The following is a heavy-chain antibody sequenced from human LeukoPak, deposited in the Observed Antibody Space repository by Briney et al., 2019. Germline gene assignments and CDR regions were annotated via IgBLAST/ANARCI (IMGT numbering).Heavy chain of an antibody. D-gene: IGHD6-13*01. CDR1: GFTFSNAW. J-gene: IGHJ4*02. Sequence: GGSLRLSCAASGFTFSNAWMSWVRQAPGKGLEWVGRVKSKTDGGTTDYAAPVKGRFTISRDDSKNTLYLQMNSLKTEDTAVYYCTTIAAAGQLDYWGQGTLVTVSS. CDR3: TTIAAAGQLDY. V-gene: IGHV3-15*01. CDR2: VKSKTDGGTT.